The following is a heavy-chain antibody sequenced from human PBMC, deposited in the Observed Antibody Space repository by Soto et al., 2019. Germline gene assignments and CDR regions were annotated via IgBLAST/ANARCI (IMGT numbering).Heavy chain of an antibody. CDR2: IYPGDSDT. Sequence: GESLKISCXGSGYSFTSYWISWVRQMPGKGLEWMGSIYPGDSDTRYSPSFQGQVTISADKSISTAYLQWSSLKASDTAMYYCAKGLRYFDWPPYYYGMDVWGQGTTVTVSS. CDR3: AKGLRYFDWPPYYYGMDV. D-gene: IGHD3-9*01. V-gene: IGHV5-51*01. J-gene: IGHJ6*02. CDR1: GYSFTSYW.